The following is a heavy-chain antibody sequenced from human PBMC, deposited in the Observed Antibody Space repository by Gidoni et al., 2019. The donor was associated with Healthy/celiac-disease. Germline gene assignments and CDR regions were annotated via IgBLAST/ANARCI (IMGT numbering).Heavy chain of an antibody. CDR1: GGSISSFY. CDR2: IYYSGST. CDR3: ARVSLYNTSWFFDY. Sequence: QVQLQESGPGLVKPSETLSLTCTVSGGSISSFYWSWIRQPPGKGLEWIGYIYYSGSTNYSPSLKSRVTISVDTSKNQFSLKLSSVTAADTAVFYCARVSLYNTSWFFDYWGQGTLVTVSS. D-gene: IGHD6-13*01. J-gene: IGHJ4*02. V-gene: IGHV4-59*01.